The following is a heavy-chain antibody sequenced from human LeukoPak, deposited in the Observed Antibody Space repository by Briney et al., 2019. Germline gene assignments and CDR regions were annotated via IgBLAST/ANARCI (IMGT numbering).Heavy chain of an antibody. Sequence: GGSLRLSCAASGFTFSTSGMNWVRQAPGKGLEWVSYIISSSNTIYYADSVKGRCTISRDNSKTSLSLQMNSLTAEATAVYYCAREEKMEEGYYYYMDVWCKGTTVTVSS. V-gene: IGHV3-48*01. D-gene: IGHD5-24*01. J-gene: IGHJ6*03. CDR2: IISSSNTI. CDR3: AREEKMEEGYYYYMDV. CDR1: GFTFSTSG.